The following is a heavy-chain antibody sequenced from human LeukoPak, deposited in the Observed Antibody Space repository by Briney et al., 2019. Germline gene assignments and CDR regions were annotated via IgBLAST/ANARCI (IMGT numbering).Heavy chain of an antibody. CDR1: GYTFTSYG. CDR3: ARDPRLTAIEPYWFDP. D-gene: IGHD5-18*01. Sequence: ASVKVSCKASGYTFTSYGISWVRQAPGQGLEWMGWISAYNGNTNYAQKLQGRVTMTTDTSTSTAYMELRSLRSDDTAVYYCARDPRLTAIEPYWFDPWGQGTLVTVSS. CDR2: ISAYNGNT. V-gene: IGHV1-18*04. J-gene: IGHJ5*02.